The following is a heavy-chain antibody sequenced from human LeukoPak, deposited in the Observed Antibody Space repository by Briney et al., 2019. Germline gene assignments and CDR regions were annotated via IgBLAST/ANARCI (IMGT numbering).Heavy chain of an antibody. CDR3: ARTVVTDAFDI. Sequence: PGGSLRLSCAASGFTFSSYWMSWVRQAPGKGLEWVANIKQDGSEKYYVDSVEGRFTISRDNAKNSLYLQMNSLRAEDTAVYYCARTVVTDAFDIWGQGTMVTVSS. CDR2: IKQDGSEK. D-gene: IGHD2-21*02. CDR1: GFTFSSYW. J-gene: IGHJ3*02. V-gene: IGHV3-7*01.